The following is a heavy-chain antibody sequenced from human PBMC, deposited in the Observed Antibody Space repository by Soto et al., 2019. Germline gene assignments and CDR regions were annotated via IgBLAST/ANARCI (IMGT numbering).Heavy chain of an antibody. J-gene: IGHJ6*02. CDR1: GFTFSSYW. Sequence: GGSLRLSCAASGFTFSSYWMSWVRQAPGKGLEWVANIKQDGSEKYYVDSVKGRFTISRDNAKNSLYLQMNSLRAEDTAVYYCARAPSRGYCSSTSCPIPASDMDVWGQGTTVTVSS. CDR3: ARAPSRGYCSSTSCPIPASDMDV. D-gene: IGHD2-2*01. CDR2: IKQDGSEK. V-gene: IGHV3-7*01.